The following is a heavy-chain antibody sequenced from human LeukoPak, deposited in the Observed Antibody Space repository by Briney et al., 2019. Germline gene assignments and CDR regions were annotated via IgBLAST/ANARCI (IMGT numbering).Heavy chain of an antibody. J-gene: IGHJ4*02. D-gene: IGHD6-6*01. Sequence: PGGSLRLSCAASGFTFSSYEMNWVRQAPAKGLEWVSAISGSGGSTYYADSVKGRFTISRDNSKNTLYLQMNSLRAEDTAVYYCAKERGMRRVWQLVREKYLDYWGQGTLVTVSS. V-gene: IGHV3-23*01. CDR3: AKERGMRRVWQLVREKYLDY. CDR1: GFTFSSYE. CDR2: ISGSGGST.